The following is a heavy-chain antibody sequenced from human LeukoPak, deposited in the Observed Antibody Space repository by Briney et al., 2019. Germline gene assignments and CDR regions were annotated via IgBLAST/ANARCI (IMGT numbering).Heavy chain of an antibody. CDR1: GYPFTDQF. J-gene: IGHJ4*02. D-gene: IGHD3-10*01. Sequence: ASVKVSCKASGYPFTDQFINWVRQAPGRGLEWMGWINPNSGDTNYEQRFQGRVTMTRDTSISTAYMDLTRLASDDTAVYYCARGELLVDYWGQGTLGTVSS. CDR3: ARGELLVDY. V-gene: IGHV1-2*02. CDR2: INPNSGDT.